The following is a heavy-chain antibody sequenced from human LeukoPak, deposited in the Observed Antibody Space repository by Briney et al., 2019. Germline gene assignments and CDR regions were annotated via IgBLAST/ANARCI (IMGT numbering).Heavy chain of an antibody. J-gene: IGHJ4*02. CDR2: IGGRGVSI. Sequence: GGSLRLSCAASGFTFSTYAMSWVRQAPGKGLEWVSAIGGRGVSISYAEYVRGRFTISRDNSKNKLYLQMNSLRAEDTAVYYCAKAASGNWNDVSDYWGQGTLVSVS. CDR1: GFTFSTYA. D-gene: IGHD1-1*01. V-gene: IGHV3-23*01. CDR3: AKAASGNWNDVSDY.